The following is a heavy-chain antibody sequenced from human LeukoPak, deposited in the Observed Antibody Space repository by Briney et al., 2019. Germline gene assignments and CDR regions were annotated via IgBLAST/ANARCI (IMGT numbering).Heavy chain of an antibody. CDR2: IWYDGTNK. Sequence: GKSLRLSCAASGFTFSNYGMHWVRQAPGKGLEWVAVIWYDGTNKYYADSVKGRFIISRDNSKNTLYLQMNSLRAEDTAVYYCAKRYSSSWNFDYWGQGTLVTVSS. J-gene: IGHJ4*02. D-gene: IGHD6-19*01. V-gene: IGHV3-33*06. CDR3: AKRYSSSWNFDY. CDR1: GFTFSNYG.